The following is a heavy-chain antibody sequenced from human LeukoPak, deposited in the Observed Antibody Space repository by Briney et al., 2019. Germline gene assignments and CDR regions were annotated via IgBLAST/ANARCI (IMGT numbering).Heavy chain of an antibody. CDR3: ARSYSSGYYGMDV. J-gene: IGHJ6*02. CDR1: GFTFSSYS. Sequence: GGSLRLSCAASGFTFSSYSMNWVRQAPGKGLEWVSYISSSSSTIYYADSVKGRFTISRDNAKNSLYLQMNSLRAEDTAVYYCARSYSSGYYGMDVWGQGTTVTVSS. CDR2: ISSSSSTI. D-gene: IGHD6-19*01. V-gene: IGHV3-48*04.